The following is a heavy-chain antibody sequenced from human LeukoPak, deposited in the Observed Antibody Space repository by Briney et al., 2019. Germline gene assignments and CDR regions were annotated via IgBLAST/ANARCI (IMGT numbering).Heavy chain of an antibody. CDR1: GFTFSTYS. CDR3: AKKASPWLPTYYFDY. CDR2: ISGSGGST. Sequence: GGSLRLSCAASGFTFSTYSMNWVRQAPGKGLEWVSAISGSGGSTYYADSVKGRFTISRDNSKNTLYLQMNSLRAEDTAVYYCAKKASPWLPTYYFDYWGQGTLVTVSS. V-gene: IGHV3-23*01. J-gene: IGHJ4*02. D-gene: IGHD6-19*01.